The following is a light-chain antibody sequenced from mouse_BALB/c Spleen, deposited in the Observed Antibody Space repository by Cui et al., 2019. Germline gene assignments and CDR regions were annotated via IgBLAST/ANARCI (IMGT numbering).Light chain of an antibody. V-gene: IGKV4-55*01. CDR3: QQWSSYPLT. CDR1: SSVSY. Sequence: QIVLTQSPAIMYASQGEKVTMTCSASSSVSYMYWYQQKPGSSPRLLIYDTSILASGVPVRFSGSGSGTSYSLTISRMEAEDAATYYCQQWSSYPLTFGAGTKLELK. CDR2: DTS. J-gene: IGKJ5*01.